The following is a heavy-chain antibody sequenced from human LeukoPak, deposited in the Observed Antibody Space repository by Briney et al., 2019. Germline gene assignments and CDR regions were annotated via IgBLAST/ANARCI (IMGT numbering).Heavy chain of an antibody. D-gene: IGHD6-13*01. CDR2: IYPADSDT. CDR1: GYTFTSYW. CDR3: ARGQAPAVRFDY. V-gene: IGHV5-51*01. J-gene: IGHJ4*02. Sequence: HGESLKISWEASGYTFTSYWSGWVRQMPGEGLEGMGVIYPADSDTRYSPTLQGQVPFSADKSISTAYLQWSTLKASDTALYYCARGQAPAVRFDYWGQGTLVTVSS.